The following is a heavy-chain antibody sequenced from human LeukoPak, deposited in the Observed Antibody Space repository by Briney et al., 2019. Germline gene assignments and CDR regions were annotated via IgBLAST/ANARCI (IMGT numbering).Heavy chain of an antibody. J-gene: IGHJ4*02. CDR1: GFTLSSYW. Sequence: GGSLRLSCAASGFTLSSYWMHWVRQAPGKGLVWVSRINSDGSYTTYADSVKGRFTISRDNAKNSVFLQMNSLRAEDSAVYYCARITLTPPELKYFDYWGQGALVTVSS. V-gene: IGHV3-74*01. CDR2: INSDGSYT. CDR3: ARITLTPPELKYFDY. D-gene: IGHD1-14*01.